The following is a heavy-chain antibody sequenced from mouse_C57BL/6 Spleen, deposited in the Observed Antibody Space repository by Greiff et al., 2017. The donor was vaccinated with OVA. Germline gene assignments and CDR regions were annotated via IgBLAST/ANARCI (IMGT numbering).Heavy chain of an antibody. D-gene: IGHD1-1*01. V-gene: IGHV3-1*01. CDR1: GYSITSGYD. CDR3: AREGYGSSYYAMDY. CDR2: ISYSGST. J-gene: IGHJ4*01. Sequence: EVKLMESGPGMVKPSQSLSLTCTVTGYSITSGYDWHWIRHFPGNKLEWMGYISYSGSTNYNPSLKSRISITHDTSKNHFFLKLNSVTTEDTATYYCAREGYGSSYYAMDYWGQGTSVTVSS.